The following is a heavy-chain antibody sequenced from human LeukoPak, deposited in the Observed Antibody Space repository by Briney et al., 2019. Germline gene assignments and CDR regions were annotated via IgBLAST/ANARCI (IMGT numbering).Heavy chain of an antibody. D-gene: IGHD4-17*01. Sequence: GGSLRLSCAAAGFTFSNAWMSWVRQAPGKGLEWVGRIKSKTDGGTTDYAAPVKGRFTISRDDSKNTLYLQMNSLKTEDTAVYYCTTDAAGDYVVESFDYWGQGTLVTVSS. CDR1: GFTFSNAW. V-gene: IGHV3-15*01. CDR2: IKSKTDGGTT. CDR3: TTDAAGDYVVESFDY. J-gene: IGHJ4*02.